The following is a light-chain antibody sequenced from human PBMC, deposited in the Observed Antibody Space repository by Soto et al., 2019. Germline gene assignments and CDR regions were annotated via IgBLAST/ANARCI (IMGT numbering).Light chain of an antibody. Sequence: ELVLTQSPGTLSLSPGERATLSCRASQSVSNTYLAWYQQRPGQAPRLLIYDASSRATGIPDRFSGSGSGTEFTLTISRLEPEEFAVYYWEPYGRSPDLFTLGPGTKVDI. V-gene: IGKV3-20*01. CDR2: DAS. CDR1: QSVSNTY. J-gene: IGKJ3*01. CDR3: EPYGRSPDLFT.